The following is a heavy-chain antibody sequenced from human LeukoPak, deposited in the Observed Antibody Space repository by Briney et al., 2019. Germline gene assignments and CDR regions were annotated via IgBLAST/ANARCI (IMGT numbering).Heavy chain of an antibody. CDR3: ARDRGSSGWYEFDY. V-gene: IGHV3-7*01. J-gene: IGHJ4*02. Sequence: AGGSLRLSCVASGFTFSSYWMTWVRQAPGKGLEWVANIKPDGTENFFVDSLRGRFTISRDNAKNSLYLQMNSLRAEDTAVYYCARDRGSSGWYEFDYWGQGTLVTVSS. D-gene: IGHD6-19*01. CDR1: GFTFSSYW. CDR2: IKPDGTEN.